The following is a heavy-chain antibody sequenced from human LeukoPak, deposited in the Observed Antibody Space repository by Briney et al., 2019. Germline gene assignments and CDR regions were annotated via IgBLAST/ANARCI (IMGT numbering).Heavy chain of an antibody. Sequence: PGGSLRLSCAASGFSSNSYWMHWARHAPGKGLVWVARINGDGSSINYADSVKGRFTISRDNAKNTLYLQMNSLRVEDTAVYHCARGRGPYGWFDPWGQGTLVTVSS. CDR1: GFSSNSYW. CDR3: ARGRGPYGWFDP. CDR2: INGDGSSI. D-gene: IGHD3-10*01. V-gene: IGHV3-74*01. J-gene: IGHJ5*02.